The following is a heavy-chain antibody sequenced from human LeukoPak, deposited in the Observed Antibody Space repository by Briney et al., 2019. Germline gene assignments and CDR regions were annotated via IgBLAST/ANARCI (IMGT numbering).Heavy chain of an antibody. Sequence: PSETLSLTCTVSCGSISSGGYYWSWLRQPPGTGLEWIGEINHSGSTNYNPSLKSRVTISVDTSKNQFSLKLSSVTAADTAVYYCARFGSGWHYFDYWGQGILVTVSS. D-gene: IGHD6-19*01. CDR1: CGSISSGGYY. J-gene: IGHJ4*02. V-gene: IGHV4-39*07. CDR3: ARFGSGWHYFDY. CDR2: INHSGST.